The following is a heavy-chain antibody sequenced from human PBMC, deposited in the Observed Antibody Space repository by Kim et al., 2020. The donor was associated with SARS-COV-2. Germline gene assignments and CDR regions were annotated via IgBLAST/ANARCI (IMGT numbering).Heavy chain of an antibody. CDR2: INHSGST. J-gene: IGHJ6*02. CDR3: AGPGEVVVVPAAIRDYYYYGMDV. Sequence: SETLSLTCAVYGGSFSGYYWSWIRQPPGKGLEWIGEINHSGSTNYNPSLKSRVTISVDTSKNQFSLKLSSVTAADTAVYYCAGPGEVVVVPAAIRDYYYYGMDVWGQGTTVTVSS. D-gene: IGHD2-2*02. CDR1: GGSFSGYY. V-gene: IGHV4-34*01.